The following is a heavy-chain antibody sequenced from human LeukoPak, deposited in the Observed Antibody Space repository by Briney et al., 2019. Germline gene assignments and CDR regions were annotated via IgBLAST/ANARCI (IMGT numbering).Heavy chain of an antibody. J-gene: IGHJ4*02. CDR3: ARGPLGSSSWYFLDPYFDY. CDR1: GYTFTGYY. Sequence: GASVKVSCKASGYTFTGYYMHWVRQAPGQGLEWMGIINPSGGSTSYAQKFQGRVTMTRDTSTSTVYMELSSLRSEDTAVYYCARGPLGSSSWYFLDPYFDYWGQGTLVTVSS. D-gene: IGHD6-13*01. V-gene: IGHV1-46*01. CDR2: INPSGGST.